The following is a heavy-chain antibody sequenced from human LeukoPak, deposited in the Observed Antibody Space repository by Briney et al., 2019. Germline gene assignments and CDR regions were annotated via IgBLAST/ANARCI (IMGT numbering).Heavy chain of an antibody. D-gene: IGHD3-22*01. CDR3: ASPMIVVGRVGAFDI. V-gene: IGHV3-7*01. J-gene: IGHJ3*02. CDR1: GFTFSSYW. Sequence: GGSLRLSCAASGFTFSSYWMSWVRQAPGKGLEWVANIKQDGSEKYYVDSVEGRFTISRDNAKNSLYLQMNSLRAEDTAVYYCASPMIVVGRVGAFDIWGQGTMVTVSS. CDR2: IKQDGSEK.